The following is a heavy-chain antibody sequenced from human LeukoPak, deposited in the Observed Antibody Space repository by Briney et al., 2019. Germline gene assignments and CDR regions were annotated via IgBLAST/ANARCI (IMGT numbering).Heavy chain of an antibody. J-gene: IGHJ6*03. D-gene: IGHD6-13*01. CDR2: ISVSGTI. CDR1: GFRFGGYS. Sequence: GGSLRLSCTASGFRFGGYSIHWVRQAPGKGLEWLSYISVSGTIHADSVMARVTVSRDNAKNSLYLQMNSLRAEDTAVYYCARIRGSTLPISYMDVWGKGTTVTVSS. V-gene: IGHV3-48*04. CDR3: ARIRGSTLPISYMDV.